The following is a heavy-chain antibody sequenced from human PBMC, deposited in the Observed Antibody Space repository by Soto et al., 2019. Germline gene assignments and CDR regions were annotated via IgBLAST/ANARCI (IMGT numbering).Heavy chain of an antibody. CDR3: ARGLITGSHYSGGWYYFDS. CDR1: GESFSGYI. J-gene: IGHJ4*02. CDR2: INHSGSA. Sequence: SETLSLTCAVYGESFSGYIWTWILQTPGKGLQWIGQINHSGSAYYNPSLKSRVTISVHTSNSQFSLELSSVTAADTAVYYCARGLITGSHYSGGWYYFDSWGQGTQVTVSS. D-gene: IGHD6-19*01. V-gene: IGHV4-34*01.